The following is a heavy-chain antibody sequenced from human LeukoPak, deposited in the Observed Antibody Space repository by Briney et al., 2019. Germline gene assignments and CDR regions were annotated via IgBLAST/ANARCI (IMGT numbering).Heavy chain of an antibody. Sequence: PGRSLRLSCAASGFTFSSYAMHWVRQAPGKGLEWVAVISYDGSNKYHADSVKGRFTISRDNSKNTLYLQMNSLRAEDTAVYYCARDLTYCGGDCYWGQGTLVTVSS. J-gene: IGHJ4*02. CDR3: ARDLTYCGGDCY. V-gene: IGHV3-30-3*01. D-gene: IGHD2-21*02. CDR2: ISYDGSNK. CDR1: GFTFSSYA.